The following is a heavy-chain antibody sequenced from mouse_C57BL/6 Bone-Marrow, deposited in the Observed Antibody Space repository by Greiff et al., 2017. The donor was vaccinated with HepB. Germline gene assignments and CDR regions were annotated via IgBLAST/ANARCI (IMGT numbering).Heavy chain of an antibody. Sequence: EVQVVESGGDLVKPGGSLKLSCAASGFTFSSYGMSWVRQTPDKRLEWVATISSGGSYTYYPDSVKGRFTISRDNAKNTLYLQMSSLKSEDTAMYYWARHIQGYYYGSSYYYAMDYWGQGTSVTVSS. D-gene: IGHD1-1*01. CDR1: GFTFSSYG. V-gene: IGHV5-6*01. CDR3: ARHIQGYYYGSSYYYAMDY. J-gene: IGHJ4*01. CDR2: ISSGGSYT.